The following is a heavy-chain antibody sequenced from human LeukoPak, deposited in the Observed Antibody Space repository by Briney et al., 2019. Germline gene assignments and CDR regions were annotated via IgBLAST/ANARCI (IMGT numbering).Heavy chain of an antibody. CDR2: ISGSGGST. V-gene: IGHV3-23*01. Sequence: GGTLRLSCAASGFTFSSYGMSWVRQAPGKGLEWVSGISGSGGSTNYADSAKGRFTISRDNSKNTLYLQMNSLRAADTAVYYCAKDRGYGSGTYYNFDYWGQGTLVTVSS. CDR3: AKDRGYGSGTYYNFDY. D-gene: IGHD3-10*01. CDR1: GFTFSSYG. J-gene: IGHJ4*02.